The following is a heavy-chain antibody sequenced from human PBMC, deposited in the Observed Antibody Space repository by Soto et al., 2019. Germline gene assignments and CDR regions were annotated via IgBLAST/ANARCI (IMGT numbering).Heavy chain of an antibody. D-gene: IGHD6-19*01. V-gene: IGHV3-11*01. J-gene: IGHJ4*01. CDR1: GFPLSHYS. CDR2: ISSSGSTI. Sequence: GSLRVSCAASGFPLSHYSTSWSRQAQCKGLEWVSYISSSGSTIYYADSVKGRFNISRDSAKNYLYLQMNSMRAEDTAVYYCARDQVKYSSGCRKHPACEYSGQGTRASIS. CDR3: ARDQVKYSSGCRKHPACEY.